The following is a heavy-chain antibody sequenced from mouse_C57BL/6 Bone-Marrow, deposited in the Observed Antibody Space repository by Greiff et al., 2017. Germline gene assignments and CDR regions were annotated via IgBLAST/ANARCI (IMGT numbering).Heavy chain of an antibody. Sequence: QVQLQQSGAELVRPGTSVKVSCKASGYAFTNYLIEWVKQRPGQGLEWIGVINPGSGGTNYNEKFKGKATLTADTSSSTAYLQLSSLTSESSAVYFCAREVYYNYDDDAMDYWGQGTSGTVSS. J-gene: IGHJ4*01. D-gene: IGHD2-4*01. V-gene: IGHV1-54*01. CDR2: INPGSGGT. CDR1: GYAFTNYL. CDR3: AREVYYNYDDDAMDY.